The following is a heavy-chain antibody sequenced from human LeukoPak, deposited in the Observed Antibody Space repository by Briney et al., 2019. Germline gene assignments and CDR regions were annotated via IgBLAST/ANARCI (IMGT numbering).Heavy chain of an antibody. V-gene: IGHV3-21*01. Sequence: GGSLRLSCAASGFTFSNAWMSWVRQAPGKGLEWVSSISSSSSYIYYADSVKGRFTISRDNAKNSLYLQMNSLRAEDTAVYYCAKDGFVAGAWDYYLDYWGQGTLVTVSS. J-gene: IGHJ4*02. CDR3: AKDGFVAGAWDYYLDY. CDR1: GFTFSNAW. CDR2: ISSSSSYI. D-gene: IGHD2-15*01.